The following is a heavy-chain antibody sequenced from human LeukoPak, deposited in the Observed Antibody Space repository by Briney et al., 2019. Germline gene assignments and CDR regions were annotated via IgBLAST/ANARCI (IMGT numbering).Heavy chain of an antibody. J-gene: IGHJ4*02. CDR2: VYSGGTT. V-gene: IGHV3-53*01. CDR1: GFTVSSNY. CDR3: ARVQGNYYGSGTYVDY. D-gene: IGHD3-10*01. Sequence: GGSLRLSCAASGFTVSSNYMSWVRQAPGKGLEWVSVVYSGGTTYYADSVKGRFTISRDNSKNTLYLQMNSLRAEDTAVYYCARVQGNYYGSGTYVDYWGQGTLVTVSS.